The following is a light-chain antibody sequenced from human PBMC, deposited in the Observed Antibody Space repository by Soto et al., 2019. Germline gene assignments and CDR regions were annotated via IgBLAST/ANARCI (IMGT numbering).Light chain of an antibody. CDR2: GAS. Sequence: DIVMTQSPATLSVSPGERATLSCRASQSIGIALAWYQQKPGQAPRLLIYGASMRATGVPARFSGSASGTEFTLTISSLQSEDFAVYYCQRYNTWPGTFGPGTKVEFK. CDR3: QRYNTWPGT. CDR1: QSIGIA. V-gene: IGKV3-15*01. J-gene: IGKJ1*01.